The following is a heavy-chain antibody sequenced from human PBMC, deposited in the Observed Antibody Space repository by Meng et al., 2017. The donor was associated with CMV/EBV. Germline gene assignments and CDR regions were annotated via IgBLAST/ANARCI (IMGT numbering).Heavy chain of an antibody. V-gene: IGHV3-48*04. CDR1: GFTFSSYS. CDR2: ISSSSSTI. D-gene: IGHD1-26*01. J-gene: IGHJ4*02. CDR3: ARDWEFAPPDY. Sequence: GESLKISCAASGFTFSSYSMNWVRQAPGKGLEWVSYISSSSSTIYYADSVKGRFTISRDNAKNSLYLQMNSLRAEDTAVYYCARDWEFAPPDYWGQGTLVTVSS.